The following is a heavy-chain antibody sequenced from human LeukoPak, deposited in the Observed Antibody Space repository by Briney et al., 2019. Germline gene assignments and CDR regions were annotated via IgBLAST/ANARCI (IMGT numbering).Heavy chain of an antibody. Sequence: GGSLRLSCTASGFTFSSYWMSWVRQALGEGLEWVAHINQDASEKYYVDSVKGRFTISRDNAKNSLYLQMNSLRAEDTAVYYCARGRRVPAAMGNWFDPWGQGTLVTVSS. J-gene: IGHJ5*02. D-gene: IGHD2-2*01. CDR1: GFTFSSYW. V-gene: IGHV3-7*01. CDR3: ARGRRVPAAMGNWFDP. CDR2: INQDASEK.